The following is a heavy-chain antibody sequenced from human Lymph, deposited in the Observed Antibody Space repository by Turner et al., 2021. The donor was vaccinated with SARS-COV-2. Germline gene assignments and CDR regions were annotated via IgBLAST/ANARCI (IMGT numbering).Heavy chain of an antibody. D-gene: IGHD3-10*01. CDR3: AIDSSGSGTLYY. CDR1: GFTFNNYT. J-gene: IGHJ4*02. V-gene: IGHV3-30-3*01. Sequence: QVQPVESGGGVVQPGRSLRLPCAASGFTFNNYTMHWVRHAPSNGLEWLAVISYDGSNKYYADSVKGRFTISRDNSKNTLYLQMNSLRAEDTAVYYCAIDSSGSGTLYYWGQGTLVTVSS. CDR2: ISYDGSNK.